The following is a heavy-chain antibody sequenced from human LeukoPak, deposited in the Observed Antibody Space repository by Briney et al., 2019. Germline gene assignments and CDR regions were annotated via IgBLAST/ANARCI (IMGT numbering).Heavy chain of an antibody. CDR1: GFTFSTYS. D-gene: IGHD1-26*01. J-gene: IGHJ6*03. CDR3: ARAYSERYGLGYYYMDV. CDR2: ISSSSSYI. Sequence: GGSLRLSCAASGFTFSTYSMNWVRQAPGKGLEWVSSISSSSSYIYYADSVKGRFTISRDNAKKSVYLQLNSLRAEDTAVYYCARAYSERYGLGYYYMDVWGKGATVTISS. V-gene: IGHV3-21*01.